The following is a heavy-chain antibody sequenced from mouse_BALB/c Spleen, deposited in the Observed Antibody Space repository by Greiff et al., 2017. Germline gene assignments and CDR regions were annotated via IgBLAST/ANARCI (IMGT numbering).Heavy chain of an antibody. D-gene: IGHD2-1*01. V-gene: IGHV2-9*02. CDR3: ARDKGGNYAY. Sequence: VQRVESGPGLVAPSQSLSITCTVSGFSLTSYGVHWVRQPPGKGLEWLGVIWAGGSTNYNSALMSRLSISKDNSKSQVFLKMNSLQTDDTAMYYCARDKGGNYAYWGQGTLVTVSA. J-gene: IGHJ3*01. CDR1: GFSLTSYG. CDR2: IWAGGST.